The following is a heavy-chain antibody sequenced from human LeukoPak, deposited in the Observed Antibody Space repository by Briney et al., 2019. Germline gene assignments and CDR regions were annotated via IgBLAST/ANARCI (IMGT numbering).Heavy chain of an antibody. CDR3: ARDPSSSSWSPFDY. Sequence: GGSLRLSCVASGFTFSSYEMNWVRQAPGKGLEWISYISNSGSSIYYADSVMGRFTISRDNAKNSLYLQMNSLRAEDTAVYYCARDPSSSSWSPFDYWGPGTLVTVSS. V-gene: IGHV3-48*03. CDR2: ISNSGSSI. D-gene: IGHD6-13*01. CDR1: GFTFSSYE. J-gene: IGHJ4*02.